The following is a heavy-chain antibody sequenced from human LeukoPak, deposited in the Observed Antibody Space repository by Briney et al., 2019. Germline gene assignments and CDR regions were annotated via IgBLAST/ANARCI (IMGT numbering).Heavy chain of an antibody. J-gene: IGHJ4*02. Sequence: PSETLSLTCAVYGGSFSGYYWSWIRQPPGKGLEWIGEINHSGSTNYNPSLESRVTISVDTSKNQFSLKLSSVTAADTAVYYCARRRGNRIAVAGTAFDYWGQGTLVTVSS. CDR3: ARRRGNRIAVAGTAFDY. CDR2: INHSGST. V-gene: IGHV4-34*01. CDR1: GGSFSGYY. D-gene: IGHD6-19*01.